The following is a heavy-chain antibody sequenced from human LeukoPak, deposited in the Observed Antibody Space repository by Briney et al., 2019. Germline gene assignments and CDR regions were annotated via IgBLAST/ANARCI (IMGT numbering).Heavy chain of an antibody. J-gene: IGHJ4*02. V-gene: IGHV4-4*08. D-gene: IGHD2-21*02. CDR1: DDSISSYY. CDR3: ARTARVFDH. Sequence: PSETLSLTCTVSDDSISSYYWSRIRQPPGKALECIGYIYINGDTNSNPSLKSRVTMSLDTSKKQFSLQLRSVTAADTAVYFCARTARVFDHWGQGLLVTVSS. CDR2: IYINGDT.